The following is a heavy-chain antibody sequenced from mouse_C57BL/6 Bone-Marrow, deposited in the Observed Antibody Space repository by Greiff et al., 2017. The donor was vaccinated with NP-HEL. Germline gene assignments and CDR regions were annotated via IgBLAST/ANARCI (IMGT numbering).Heavy chain of an antibody. CDR3: TTVEGDFDY. D-gene: IGHD1-1*01. J-gene: IGHJ2*01. CDR1: GYTFTSYW. CDR2: IDPSDSYT. V-gene: IGHV1-50*01. Sequence: QVQLQQPGAELVKPGASVKLSCKASGYTFTSYWMQWVKQRPGQGLEWIGEIDPSDSYTNYNQKFKGKATLTVDTSSSTAYMQLSSLTSDDSAVYYCTTVEGDFDYWGQGTTLTVSS.